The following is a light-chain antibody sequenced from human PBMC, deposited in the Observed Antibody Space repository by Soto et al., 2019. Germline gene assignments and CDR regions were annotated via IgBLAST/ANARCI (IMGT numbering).Light chain of an antibody. CDR3: QQYGSSPIT. CDR1: QSVSSN. V-gene: IGKV3-15*01. J-gene: IGKJ5*01. CDR2: GAS. Sequence: EIVMTQSPATLSVSPGERATLSCRASQSVSSNLAWYQQKPGQAPRLLIYGASTRATDVPARFSGSGSGTEFTLTISRLEPEDFAVYYCQQYGSSPITFGQGTRLEI.